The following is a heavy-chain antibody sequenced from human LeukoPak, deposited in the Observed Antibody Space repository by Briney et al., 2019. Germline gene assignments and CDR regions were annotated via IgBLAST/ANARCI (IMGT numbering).Heavy chain of an antibody. D-gene: IGHD1-1*01. CDR1: GGSISSGGYS. J-gene: IGHJ5*02. CDR2: IYHCGST. CDR3: ARVLETSFGP. V-gene: IGHV4-30-2*01. Sequence: SEPLSLTCAVSGGSISSGGYSWSWIRQLPGKGLEWIGYIYHCGSTYYNPSLKSRVTISVDRSKNRCSLKLRSVTAADTAVYYCARVLETSFGPWGQGTLVTVSS.